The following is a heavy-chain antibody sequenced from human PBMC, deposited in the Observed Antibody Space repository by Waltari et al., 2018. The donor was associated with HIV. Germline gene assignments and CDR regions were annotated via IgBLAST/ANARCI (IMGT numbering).Heavy chain of an antibody. CDR3: ATSRSTYYDTGGYFDY. V-gene: IGHV5-51*03. Sequence: EMPLVQSGAAVKKPGGSLKISCKASVCSFSSYWIGGVRQMSGKGLEWMGIIYPGDSDTRYSPSYQGQVTISADKSISTAYLQWSSLKASDTAMYYCATSRSTYYDTGGYFDYWGQGILVTVSS. D-gene: IGHD3-22*01. CDR1: VCSFSSYW. J-gene: IGHJ4*02. CDR2: IYPGDSDT.